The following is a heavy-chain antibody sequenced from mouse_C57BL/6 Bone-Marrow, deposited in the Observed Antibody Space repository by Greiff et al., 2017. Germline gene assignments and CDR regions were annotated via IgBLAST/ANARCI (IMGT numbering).Heavy chain of an antibody. CDR2: IYPGDGDT. D-gene: IGHD1-1*01. V-gene: IGHV1-82*01. Sequence: SGPELVKPGASVKISCKASGYAFSSSWMNWVKQRPGKGLECIGRIYPGDGDTNYNGKFKGKATLTADKSSSTAYMQLSSLTSEYSAVYFCTRRAFPTVVARGYYYAMDYWGQGTSVTVSS. J-gene: IGHJ4*01. CDR3: TRRAFPTVVARGYYYAMDY. CDR1: GYAFSSSW.